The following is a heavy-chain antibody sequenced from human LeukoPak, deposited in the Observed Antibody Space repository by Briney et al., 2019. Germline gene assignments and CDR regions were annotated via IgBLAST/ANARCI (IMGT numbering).Heavy chain of an antibody. V-gene: IGHV5-51*01. J-gene: IGHJ4*02. CDR2: IYPGDSET. CDR3: SRLSARHLGH. CDR1: GYTFSIYW. Sequence: GESLKISCRDSGYTFSIYWIAWVRQFPGKGLEWMRIIYPGDSETKYSPSFQGQVTMSVDKSTNTAYLQWASLKASDAAIYFCSRLSARHLGHWGQGTRVTVSS. D-gene: IGHD3-16*01.